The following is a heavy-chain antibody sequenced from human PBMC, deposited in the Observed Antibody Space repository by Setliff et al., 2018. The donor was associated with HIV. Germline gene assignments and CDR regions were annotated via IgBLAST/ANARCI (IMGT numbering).Heavy chain of an antibody. J-gene: IGHJ4*02. CDR1: GFIFGSYW. CDR3: ARAGWYNSDDDQPDPGY. Sequence: GGSLRLSCAASGFIFGSYWMHWVRQTPEKGLEWVARIETDGSDTSYADSVKGRFTISRDNTKKTLYLQMNSLRVEDTAVYYCARAGWYNSDDDQPDPGYWGQGTQVTVSS. D-gene: IGHD1-1*01. V-gene: IGHV3-74*01. CDR2: IETDGSDT.